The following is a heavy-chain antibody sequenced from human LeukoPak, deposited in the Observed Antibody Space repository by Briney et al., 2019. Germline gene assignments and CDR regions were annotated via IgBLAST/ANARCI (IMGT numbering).Heavy chain of an antibody. D-gene: IGHD2-15*01. J-gene: IGHJ5*02. CDR2: IYHSGST. Sequence: PSETLSLTCAVSGGSISSSNWWSWVRQPPGEGLEWIGEIYHSGSTNYNPSLQSRVTISVDKSKNHFSLRLSSVTAADTAVYYCASSAAALVVPSSWGQGTLVTVSS. CDR1: GGSISSSNW. CDR3: ASSAAALVVPSS. V-gene: IGHV4-4*02.